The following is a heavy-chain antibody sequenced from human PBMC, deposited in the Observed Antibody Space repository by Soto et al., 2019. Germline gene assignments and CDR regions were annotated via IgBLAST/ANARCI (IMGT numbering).Heavy chain of an antibody. D-gene: IGHD3-22*01. J-gene: IGHJ3*02. Sequence: PSQTLSLTCTVSGGFISSYYWSWIRQPPGKGMGWIGYIYYSRSTNYNPPRKSRVTISVDRSKNQFSLKLSSVTAADTAVYYCARGINYYDSSGYYGGRFAAFDIWGQGTMVTVSS. V-gene: IGHV4-59*12. CDR1: GGFISSYY. CDR3: ARGINYYDSSGYYGGRFAAFDI. CDR2: IYYSRST.